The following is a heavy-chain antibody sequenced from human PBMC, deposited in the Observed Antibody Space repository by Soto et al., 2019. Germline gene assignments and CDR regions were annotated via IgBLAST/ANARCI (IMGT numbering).Heavy chain of an antibody. J-gene: IGHJ4*02. D-gene: IGHD3-22*01. CDR1: GFTFSSYA. Sequence: PGGSLRLSCAASGFTFSSYAMSWVRQAPGKGLEWVSAISGSGGSTYYADSVKGRFTISRDNSKNTLYLQMNSLRAEDTAVYYCAKDLYYYDSSGYYSFDYWGQGTLVTVSS. V-gene: IGHV3-23*01. CDR3: AKDLYYYDSSGYYSFDY. CDR2: ISGSGGST.